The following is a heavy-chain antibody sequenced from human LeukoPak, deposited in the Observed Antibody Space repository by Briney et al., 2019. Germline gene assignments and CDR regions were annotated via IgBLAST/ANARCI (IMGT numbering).Heavy chain of an antibody. D-gene: IGHD3-22*01. V-gene: IGHV4-61*02. J-gene: IGHJ6*03. CDR3: ARVYYDSSGYYYYYYYMDV. CDR1: GGSISSGSYY. Sequence: SETLSLTCTVSGGSISSGSYYWSWIRQPAGKGLEWIGRIYTSGSTNYNPSLKSRVTISVDTSKNQFSLKLSSVTAADTAVYYCARVYYDSSGYYYYYYYMDVWGKGTTVTISS. CDR2: IYTSGST.